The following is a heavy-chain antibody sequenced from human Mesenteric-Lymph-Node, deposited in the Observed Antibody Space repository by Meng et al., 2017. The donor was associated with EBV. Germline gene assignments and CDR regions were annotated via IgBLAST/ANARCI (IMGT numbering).Heavy chain of an antibody. D-gene: IGHD4-11*01. CDR2: ISGYNGNT. J-gene: IGHJ4*02. V-gene: IGHV1-18*01. CDR3: ARSYSNDYYFDY. CDR1: GYTFTNFG. Sequence: QVQLVQFCAEVKKPGASVKVSCKASGYTFTNFGISWVRQAPGQGLEWMGWISGYNGNTKYAQKLQGRVTITADESTSTAYMELSSLRSEDTAVYYCARSYSNDYYFDYWGQGTLVTVSS.